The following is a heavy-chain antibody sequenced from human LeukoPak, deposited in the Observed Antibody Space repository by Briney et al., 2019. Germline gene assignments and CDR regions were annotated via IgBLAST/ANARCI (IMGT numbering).Heavy chain of an antibody. CDR2: ITSSSSYK. CDR3: ANTPHFYYYMDV. Sequence: GGSLRLSCAASRFTFSSYALSWVRQAPVRGLEGVSSITSSSSYKYYADSLNDRFTISRDNAQNSLYLQMNWLRADDTAVYYCANTPHFYYYMDVWGKGATVTVSS. V-gene: IGHV3-21*01. J-gene: IGHJ6*03. CDR1: RFTFSSYA. D-gene: IGHD2-15*01.